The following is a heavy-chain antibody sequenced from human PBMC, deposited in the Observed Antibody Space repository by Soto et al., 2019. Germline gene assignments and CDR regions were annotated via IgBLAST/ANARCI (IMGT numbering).Heavy chain of an antibody. Sequence: QITLKESGPTLVKPTQTLTLTCSFSGFSLSTSGAGVGGIRQPPGKSLEWLAFIYWDDDKRYSPSLQSRITITMDTSKNPVVLTMTNIDPVDTATYYCAHSAFYSDSSGYAGYYFDYWGQGTLVTVSS. J-gene: IGHJ4*02. D-gene: IGHD3-22*01. CDR1: GFSLSTSGAG. CDR2: IYWDDDK. CDR3: AHSAFYSDSSGYAGYYFDY. V-gene: IGHV2-5*02.